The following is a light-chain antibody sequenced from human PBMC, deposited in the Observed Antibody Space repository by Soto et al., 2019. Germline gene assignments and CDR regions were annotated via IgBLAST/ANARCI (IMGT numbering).Light chain of an antibody. J-gene: IGLJ2*01. CDR2: EVT. V-gene: IGLV2-14*01. Sequence: QSVLTQPASVSGSPGQSITISCTGTSGDVGGYDFVSWYQQHPGKAPKLIIYEVTNRPSRVSYRFSGSKSGNTASLTISGLQAEDEADYYCSSYTTIPTVVFGGGTQLTVL. CDR1: SGDVGGYDF. CDR3: SSYTTIPTVV.